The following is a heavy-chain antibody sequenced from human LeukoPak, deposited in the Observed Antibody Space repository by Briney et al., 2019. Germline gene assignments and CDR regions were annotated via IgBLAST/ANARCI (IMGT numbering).Heavy chain of an antibody. Sequence: GGSLRLSCAASGFTFSSYAMSWVRQAPGKGLEWVSAISGNGGSTNCADSVKGRFTISRDNSKNTLYLQMNSLRAEDTAVYYCAKALTTVTTSFDYWGQGTLVTVSS. V-gene: IGHV3-23*01. J-gene: IGHJ4*02. D-gene: IGHD4-17*01. CDR2: ISGNGGST. CDR3: AKALTTVTTSFDY. CDR1: GFTFSSYA.